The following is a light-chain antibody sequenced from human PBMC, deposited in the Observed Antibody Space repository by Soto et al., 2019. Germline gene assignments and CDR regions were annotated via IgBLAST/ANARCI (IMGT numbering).Light chain of an antibody. CDR1: QSVSSSS. CDR2: GAS. V-gene: IGKV3-20*01. J-gene: IGKJ1*01. CDR3: QQYAGSST. Sequence: EIVLTQSPGTLSLYPGERATLSCRASQSVSSSSLAWYQQKPGQAPRLLIFGASSRATGIPDRFSGSGSGTDFTLTISRLEPEDFAVYYCQQYAGSSTFGQGTKVDIK.